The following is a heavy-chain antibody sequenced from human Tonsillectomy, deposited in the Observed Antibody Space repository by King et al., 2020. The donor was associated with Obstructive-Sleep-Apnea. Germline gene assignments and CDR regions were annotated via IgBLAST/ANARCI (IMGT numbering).Heavy chain of an antibody. CDR3: ARGSGAAAVNWFDP. Sequence: VQLQQWGAGLLKPSETLSLTCAVFVGSFSDYYWSWIRQPPGKGLEWIGEINHSGSTNYNPSLKSRVTISVDTSKNQFSLKLNSVTAADTAVYYCARGSGAAAVNWFDPWGQGTLVTVSS. CDR2: INHSGST. CDR1: VGSFSDYY. V-gene: IGHV4-34*01. J-gene: IGHJ5*02. D-gene: IGHD6-13*01.